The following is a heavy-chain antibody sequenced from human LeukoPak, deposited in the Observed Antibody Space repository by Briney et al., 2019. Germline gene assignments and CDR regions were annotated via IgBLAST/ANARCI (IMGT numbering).Heavy chain of an antibody. D-gene: IGHD2-2*01. V-gene: IGHV1-69*05. CDR3: PRSPTYQLLSFHYMDL. J-gene: IGHJ6*03. CDR2: IIPSFGKA. CDR1: GGTFNSYA. Sequence: SVKVSCKASGGTFNSYAISWVRQAPGKGLEGMGRIIPSFGKANYAQKFQGRDTITTEENKSTDYMEVSRLRSGDRAVYYCPRSPTYQLLSFHYMDLWGKGTTVTVSS.